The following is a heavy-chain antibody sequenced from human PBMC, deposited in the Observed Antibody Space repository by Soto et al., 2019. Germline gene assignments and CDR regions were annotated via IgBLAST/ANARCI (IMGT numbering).Heavy chain of an antibody. CDR2: INAGNGNT. CDR1: GYTSTSYA. V-gene: IGHV1-3*01. CDR3: ARRVPTPNAFDI. D-gene: IGHD3-10*01. Sequence: ASVKVSCKASGYTSTSYAMHWVHQAPGQRLEWMGWINAGNGNTKYSQKFQGRVTITRDTSASTAYMELSSLRSEDTAVYYCARRVPTPNAFDIWGQGTMVTVSS. J-gene: IGHJ3*02.